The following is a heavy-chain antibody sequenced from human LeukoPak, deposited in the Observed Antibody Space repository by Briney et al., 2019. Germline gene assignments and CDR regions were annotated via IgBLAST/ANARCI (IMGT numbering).Heavy chain of an antibody. CDR1: GFTFSSYW. Sequence: GGSLRLSCAASGFTFSSYWMHWVRQAPGKGLVEYADSVKGRFTISRDNSKNTLYLQMNSLRAEDTAVYYCAKIRGITGTTDHFDYWGQGTLVTVSS. D-gene: IGHD1-14*01. CDR3: AKIRGITGTTDHFDY. J-gene: IGHJ4*02. V-gene: IGHV3-53*01.